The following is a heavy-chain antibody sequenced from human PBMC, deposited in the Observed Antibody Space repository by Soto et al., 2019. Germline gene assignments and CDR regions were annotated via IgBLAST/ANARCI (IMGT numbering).Heavy chain of an antibody. CDR2: IIPILGIA. CDR1: GGTFSSYT. CDR3: AREAAVAGAVVDY. Sequence: SVKVSCKASGGTFSSYTISWVRQAPGQGLEWMGRIIPILGIANYAQKFQGRVTITADKSTSTAYMELSSLRSEDTAVYYCAREAAVAGAVVDYWGQGTLVTVSS. D-gene: IGHD6-19*01. V-gene: IGHV1-69*04. J-gene: IGHJ4*02.